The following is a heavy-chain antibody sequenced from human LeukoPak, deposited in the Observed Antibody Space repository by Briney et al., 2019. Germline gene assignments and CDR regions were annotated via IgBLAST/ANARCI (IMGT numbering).Heavy chain of an antibody. J-gene: IGHJ6*03. V-gene: IGHV1-18*01. Sequence: ASVKVSCKASGYTFTSYGISWVRQAPGQGLEWMGWISAYNGNANYAQKLQGRVTMTTDTSTSTAYMELRSLRSDDTAVYYCASQAAAGSKGPYYYYYMDVWGEGTTVTVSS. CDR2: ISAYNGNA. CDR3: ASQAAAGSKGPYYYYYMDV. CDR1: GYTFTSYG. D-gene: IGHD6-13*01.